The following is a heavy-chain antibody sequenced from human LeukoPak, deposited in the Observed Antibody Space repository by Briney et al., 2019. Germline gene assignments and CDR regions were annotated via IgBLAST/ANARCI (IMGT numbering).Heavy chain of an antibody. CDR3: ARVGTYGSGSYLSWLDY. J-gene: IGHJ4*02. V-gene: IGHV4-59*01. CDR2: IYDTGST. Sequence: SETLSLTCTVSGGSISTYYWSWIRQSPGKGLEWIGYIYDTGSTNYNPSLKSRVTMSVDTSKNQFSLKLSSVTAADTAVYYCARVGTYGSGSYLSWLDYWGQGTLVTVSS. CDR1: GGSISTYY. D-gene: IGHD3-10*01.